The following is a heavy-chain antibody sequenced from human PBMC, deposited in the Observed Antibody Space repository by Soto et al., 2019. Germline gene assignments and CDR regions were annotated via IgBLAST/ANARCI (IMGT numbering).Heavy chain of an antibody. CDR1: GFTFSSYW. CDR3: ARDSKAVPAAREFPSFDY. D-gene: IGHD2-2*01. Sequence: GGSLRLSCAASGFTFSSYWMSWVRQAPGKGLEWVANIKQDGSEKYYVDSVKGRFTISRDNAKNSLYLQMNSLRAEDTAVYYCARDSKAVPAAREFPSFDYWGQGTLVTVSS. CDR2: IKQDGSEK. J-gene: IGHJ4*02. V-gene: IGHV3-7*01.